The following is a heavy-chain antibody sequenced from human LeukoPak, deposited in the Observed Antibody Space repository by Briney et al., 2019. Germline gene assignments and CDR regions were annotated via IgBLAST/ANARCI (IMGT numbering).Heavy chain of an antibody. Sequence: GASVKVSCKASGYTFTSYAMHWVRQAPGQRLEWMGWINAGNGNTKYSQKFQGRVTITRDTSASTAYMELSSLRSEDTAVYYCARGPRVEPNIDYWGQGTLVTVSS. CDR3: ARGPRVEPNIDY. J-gene: IGHJ4*02. D-gene: IGHD1-14*01. CDR1: GYTFTSYA. CDR2: INAGNGNT. V-gene: IGHV1-3*01.